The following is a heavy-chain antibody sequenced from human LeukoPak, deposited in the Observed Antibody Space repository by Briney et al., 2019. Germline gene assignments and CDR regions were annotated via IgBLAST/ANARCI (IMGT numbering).Heavy chain of an antibody. V-gene: IGHV3-7*01. Sequence: GGTLRLSCAASGFTFSSYGMSWVRQAPGKGLEWVANIKQDGSEKYYVDSVKGRFTISRDNAKNSLYLQMNSLRAEDTAVYYCARVGSGSYYYYYYYMDVWGKGTTVTISS. CDR2: IKQDGSEK. CDR1: GFTFSSYG. J-gene: IGHJ6*03. CDR3: ARVGSGSYYYYYYYMDV. D-gene: IGHD1-26*01.